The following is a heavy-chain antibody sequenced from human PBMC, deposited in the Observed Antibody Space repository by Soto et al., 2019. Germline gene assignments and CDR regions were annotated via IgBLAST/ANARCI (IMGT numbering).Heavy chain of an antibody. CDR1: GFSLSTSGVG. CDR2: IYWDDDK. CDR3: AYLPCSGGSCYWFSFSGMDV. Sequence: QITLKESGPTLVKPTQTLTLTCTFSGFSLSTSGVGVAWIRQPPGKALEWLALIYWDDDKRYRPSLESRLTITKDTVKNQVVLTMTNMDSVDTATYYCAYLPCSGGSCYWFSFSGMDVWGQGTTVTVSS. D-gene: IGHD2-15*01. J-gene: IGHJ6*02. V-gene: IGHV2-5*02.